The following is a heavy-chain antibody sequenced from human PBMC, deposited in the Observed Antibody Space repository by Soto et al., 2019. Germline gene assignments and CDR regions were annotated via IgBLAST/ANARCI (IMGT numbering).Heavy chain of an antibody. V-gene: IGHV4-34*01. CDR1: GGSFSGYY. Sequence: SETLSLTCAVYGGSFSGYYWSWIRQPPGKGLEWIGEINHSGSTNYNPSLKSRVTISVDTSKNQFSLKLSSVTAADTAVYYCARSGDSSGLPFDYWGQGTLVTVSS. CDR2: INHSGST. CDR3: ARSGDSSGLPFDY. J-gene: IGHJ4*02. D-gene: IGHD3-22*01.